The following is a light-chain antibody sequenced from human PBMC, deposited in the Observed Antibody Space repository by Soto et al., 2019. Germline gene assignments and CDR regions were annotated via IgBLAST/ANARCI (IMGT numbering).Light chain of an antibody. CDR1: SSDVGGYNY. J-gene: IGLJ2*01. CDR3: SSYTTTKTLV. Sequence: QSALTQPASVSGSPGQSITISCTGSSSDVGGYNYVSWYQQHPDKAPKLMIYEVSNRPSGVSNRFSGSKSGNTASLTISRLQAEDEADYYCSSYTTTKTLVFGGGTKLTVL. CDR2: EVS. V-gene: IGLV2-14*01.